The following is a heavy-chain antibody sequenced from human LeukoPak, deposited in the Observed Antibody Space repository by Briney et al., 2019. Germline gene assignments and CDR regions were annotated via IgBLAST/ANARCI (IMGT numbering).Heavy chain of an antibody. Sequence: GGSLRLSCAASGFTFSSYWMHWVRQAPGKGLVWVSRINSDGSSTSYADSVKGRFTISRDNAKNTLYLQMNSLRAEDTAVYYCARDLVVTAGYYDYGMDVWGQGTTVTVSS. CDR1: GFTFSSYW. CDR2: INSDGSST. J-gene: IGHJ6*02. CDR3: ARDLVVTAGYYDYGMDV. V-gene: IGHV3-74*01. D-gene: IGHD4-23*01.